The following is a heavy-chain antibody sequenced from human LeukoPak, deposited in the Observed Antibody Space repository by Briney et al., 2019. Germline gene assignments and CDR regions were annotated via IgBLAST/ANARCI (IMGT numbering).Heavy chain of an antibody. D-gene: IGHD2-15*01. CDR3: ARGYCSGGSCYGGYNWFDP. CDR2: IYTSGST. Sequence: SQTLSLTCTVSGGSISSGSYYWSWIRQPPGKGLEWIGRIYTSGSTNYNPSLKSRVTISVDTSKNQFSLKLSSVTAADTAVYYCARGYCSGGSCYGGYNWFDPWGQGTLVTVSS. J-gene: IGHJ5*02. V-gene: IGHV4-61*02. CDR1: GGSISSGSYY.